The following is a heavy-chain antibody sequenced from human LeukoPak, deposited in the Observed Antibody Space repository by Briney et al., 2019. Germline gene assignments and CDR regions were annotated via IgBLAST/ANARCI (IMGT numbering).Heavy chain of an antibody. D-gene: IGHD2-2*02. CDR1: GFTFSKAW. Sequence: GGSLRLSCAASGFTFSKAWMSWVRQAPGKGLEWVGRIKSKSDGGTTDYAAPVKGRFTISRDDSKNTLYLHMDGLKTEDTAVYYCTSGGDCRTTSCYTDWGQGTLVTVSS. CDR3: TSGGDCRTTSCYTD. CDR2: IKSKSDGGTT. V-gene: IGHV3-15*01. J-gene: IGHJ4*02.